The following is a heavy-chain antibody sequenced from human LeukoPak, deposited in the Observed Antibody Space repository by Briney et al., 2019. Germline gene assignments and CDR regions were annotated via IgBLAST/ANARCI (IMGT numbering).Heavy chain of an antibody. CDR3: ARRGYGLGSYDY. J-gene: IGHJ4*02. CDR2: IYYSGST. Sequence: SETLSLTCTVSGGSISSYYWSWIRQPPGKGLEWIGYIYYSGSTNYNPSLKSRVTISVDTSKNQFSLKLSSVTAADTAVYYCARRGYGLGSYDYWGQGNLVTVSS. D-gene: IGHD3-10*01. V-gene: IGHV4-59*08. CDR1: GGSISSYY.